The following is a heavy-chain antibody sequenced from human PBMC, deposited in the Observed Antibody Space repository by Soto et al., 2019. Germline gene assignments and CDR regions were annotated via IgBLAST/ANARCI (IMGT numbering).Heavy chain of an antibody. V-gene: IGHV4-59*01. Sequence: SETLSLTCTVSGGSISSYYWSWIRQPPGKGPEWIGYIYYSGSTNYNPSLKSRVTISVDTSKNQFSLKLSSVTAADTAVYYCARDYHYYGSGSYPRWFDPWGQGTLVTSPQ. J-gene: IGHJ5*02. CDR2: IYYSGST. CDR3: ARDYHYYGSGSYPRWFDP. CDR1: GGSISSYY. D-gene: IGHD3-10*01.